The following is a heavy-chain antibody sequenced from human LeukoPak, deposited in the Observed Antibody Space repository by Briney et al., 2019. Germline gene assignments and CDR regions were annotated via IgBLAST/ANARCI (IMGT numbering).Heavy chain of an antibody. D-gene: IGHD3-3*01. V-gene: IGHV1-18*01. Sequence: ASVKVSCKASGYTFTSYGISWVRQAPGQGLEWMGWISAYNGNTNYAQKLQGRVTMTTDTSTSTAYMELRSLRSDDTAVYYCARGHYDFWSGYYKYWGQGTLVTVSS. CDR2: ISAYNGNT. J-gene: IGHJ4*02. CDR1: GYTFTSYG. CDR3: ARGHYDFWSGYYKY.